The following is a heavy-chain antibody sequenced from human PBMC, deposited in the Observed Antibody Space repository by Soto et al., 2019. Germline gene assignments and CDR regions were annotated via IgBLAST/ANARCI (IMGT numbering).Heavy chain of an antibody. Sequence: ASVKVSCKASGYTFTSYDINWVRQATGQGLEWMGWMNPNSGNTGYAQKFQGRVTMTRNTSISTAYMELSSLRSEDTAVYYCARGPISVGGGAFDIWGQGTMVTVSS. D-gene: IGHD3-16*01. V-gene: IGHV1-8*01. CDR2: MNPNSGNT. CDR3: ARGPISVGGGAFDI. J-gene: IGHJ3*02. CDR1: GYTFTSYD.